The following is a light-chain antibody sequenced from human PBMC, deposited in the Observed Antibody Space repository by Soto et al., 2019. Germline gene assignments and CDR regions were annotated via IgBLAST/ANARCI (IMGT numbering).Light chain of an antibody. Sequence: QSVLTQPPSASGTPGQRVTISCSGSSSNIGSNYVYWYQQLPGTAPKLLIYRNNQRPSEVPDRLSGSKSGTSASLAISGLRSEDEADYYCAAWDDSLSGRVFGGGTKLTVL. CDR3: AAWDDSLSGRV. CDR1: SSNIGSNY. V-gene: IGLV1-47*01. CDR2: RNN. J-gene: IGLJ2*01.